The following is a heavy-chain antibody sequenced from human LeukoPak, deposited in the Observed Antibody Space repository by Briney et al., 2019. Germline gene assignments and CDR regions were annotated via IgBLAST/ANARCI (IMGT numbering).Heavy chain of an antibody. CDR1: GVSIHTYY. CDR3: ADGPWELDF. CDR2: IYNGGNT. J-gene: IGHJ4*02. V-gene: IGHV4-4*09. D-gene: IGHD1-26*01. Sequence: PSETLSLTCTVSGVSIHTYYASWIRQAPGKGLEFIGFIYNGGNTNYNPSLKSRATISVDTSNNQFSLRLTSVTAADTAMYYCADGPWELDFWGQGTLVTVSS.